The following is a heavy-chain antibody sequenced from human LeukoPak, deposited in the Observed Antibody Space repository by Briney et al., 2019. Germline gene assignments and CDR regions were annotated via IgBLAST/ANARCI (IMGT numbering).Heavy chain of an antibody. D-gene: IGHD6-19*01. CDR1: GFTFSSYS. CDR2: IKEDGSEK. Sequence: GGSLRLSCAASGFTFSSYSMNWVRQAPGKGLEWVANIKEDGSEKYYVDSVKGRFTISRDNVKNLLYLQMNSLRAEDAAVYYCAKFGLQWLPYPGFHNWGQGTVVIVSS. J-gene: IGHJ4*02. CDR3: AKFGLQWLPYPGFHN. V-gene: IGHV3-7*01.